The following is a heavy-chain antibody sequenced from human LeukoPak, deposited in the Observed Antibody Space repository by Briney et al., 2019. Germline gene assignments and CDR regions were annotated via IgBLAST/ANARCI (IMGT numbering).Heavy chain of an antibody. D-gene: IGHD1-26*01. CDR2: INAYNGNT. Sequence: ASVKVSCKTSAYTFTYYVISWDRQAPGQGLEWMGWINAYNGNTNDAQKFHGRVTMTTDTSTSTAYMELRSLRSDDTAVYYCARGEKPYDYWGQGTLVSVSS. CDR1: AYTFTYYV. J-gene: IGHJ4*02. V-gene: IGHV1-18*01. CDR3: ARGEKPYDY.